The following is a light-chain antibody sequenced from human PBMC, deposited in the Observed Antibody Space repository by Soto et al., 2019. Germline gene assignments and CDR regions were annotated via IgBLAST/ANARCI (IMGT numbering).Light chain of an antibody. CDR1: QSVTSSF. CDR3: QLYGSSPFT. V-gene: IGKV3-20*01. Sequence: EIVLTQSPGTLSLSPGERATLSCRPSQSVTSSFLAWYQQKPGQAPRLLIYAASSRATGIPDRFSGSGSGTDFTLTISRLEPEDFAVYYCQLYGSSPFTFGGGTKVDIK. J-gene: IGKJ4*01. CDR2: AAS.